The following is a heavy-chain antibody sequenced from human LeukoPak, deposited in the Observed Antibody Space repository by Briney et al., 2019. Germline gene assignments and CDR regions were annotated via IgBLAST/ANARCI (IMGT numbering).Heavy chain of an antibody. CDR2: INHSGST. Sequence: PSETLSLTCAVYGGSFSGYYWSWIRQPPGKGLEWIGEINHSGSTNYNPSLKSRVTISVDTSKNQFSLKLSSVTAADTAVYYCARGAVRGVISWFDPWGQGTLVTVSS. CDR1: GGSFSGYY. V-gene: IGHV4-34*01. D-gene: IGHD3-10*01. CDR3: ARGAVRGVISWFDP. J-gene: IGHJ5*02.